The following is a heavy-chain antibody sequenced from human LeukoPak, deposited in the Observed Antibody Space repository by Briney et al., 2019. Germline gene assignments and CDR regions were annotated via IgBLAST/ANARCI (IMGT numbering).Heavy chain of an antibody. CDR3: ARRRTVSTTRGFDV. Sequence: PSQTLPLTCAVSGGSINSGGYCCSWLRQPPGEGLEWIGDISRSGSTNYNPSLKSRLTISLDTSMTHFSLNLRSVTAADTAVYWCARRRTVSTTRGFDVWGQGTMVTVSS. CDR2: ISRSGST. D-gene: IGHD5/OR15-5a*01. J-gene: IGHJ3*01. V-gene: IGHV4-30-2*01. CDR1: GGSINSGGYC.